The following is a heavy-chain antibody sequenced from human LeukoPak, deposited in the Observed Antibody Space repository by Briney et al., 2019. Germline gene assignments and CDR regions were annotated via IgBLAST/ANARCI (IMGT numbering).Heavy chain of an antibody. V-gene: IGHV4-31*03. Sequence: PSQTLSLTCTVSGGSISSGGYYWSWIRPHPGKGLEWIGYIYYSGSTYYNPSLNSRVTISVDTSKNQFSLKLSSVTAADTAVYYCARDWVGDYAIDPWGQGTLVTVSS. J-gene: IGHJ5*02. CDR2: IYYSGST. CDR1: GGSISSGGYY. CDR3: ARDWVGDYAIDP. D-gene: IGHD4-17*01.